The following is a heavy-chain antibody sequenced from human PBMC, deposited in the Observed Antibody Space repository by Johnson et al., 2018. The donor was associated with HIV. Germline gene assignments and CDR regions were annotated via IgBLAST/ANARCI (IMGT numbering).Heavy chain of an antibody. V-gene: IGHV3-9*01. CDR1: GFTFDDYA. J-gene: IGHJ3*02. CDR3: ARCDSSSPLRAFDI. CDR2: ISWNSGSI. Sequence: VQLVESGGGLVQPGRSLRLSCAASGFTFDDYAMHWVRQAPGKGLEWVSGISWNSGSIGYADSVKGRFTISRDNANNSLYLQMNSLRAEDTAVYYCARCDSSSPLRAFDIWGQGTMVTVSS. D-gene: IGHD6-6*01.